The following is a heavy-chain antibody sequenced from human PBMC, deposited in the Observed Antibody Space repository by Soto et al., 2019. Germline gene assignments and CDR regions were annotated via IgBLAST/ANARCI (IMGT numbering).Heavy chain of an antibody. CDR3: ARSSGGDYGIILEGSNWFAP. J-gene: IGHJ5*02. CDR2: INPHGGST. CDR1: GDTFTSYY. D-gene: IGHD3-16*01. Sequence: ASVKVSCKAPGDTFTSYYFHWVRQAPGQVLEWMGVINPHGGSTAYAQRFQGRVTMTRDTPTRTVYMQLTSLRSEDTAVYYCARSSGGDYGIILEGSNWFAPGGQGSLVTVSS. V-gene: IGHV1-46*01.